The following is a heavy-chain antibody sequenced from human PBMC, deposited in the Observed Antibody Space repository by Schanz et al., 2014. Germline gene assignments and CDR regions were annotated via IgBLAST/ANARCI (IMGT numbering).Heavy chain of an antibody. V-gene: IGHV4-4*02. CDR3: AREIESSMIRGVIE. D-gene: IGHD3-10*01. Sequence: QVPLQESGPGLVKPSGTLSLTCTVSGDSISNSHWWNWVRQPPGKGLEWIGVIYHGGTTIYNPSLESRVPISIDKSKNQFSVRLTSVTAADTAVYYCAREIESSMIRGVIEWGQGTLVTVSS. J-gene: IGHJ4*02. CDR1: GDSISNSHW. CDR2: IYHGGTT.